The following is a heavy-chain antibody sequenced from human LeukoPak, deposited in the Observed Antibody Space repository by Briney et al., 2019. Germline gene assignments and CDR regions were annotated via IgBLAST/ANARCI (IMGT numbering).Heavy chain of an antibody. J-gene: IGHJ6*02. CDR2: ISGSGGTT. CDR3: AKDTSGSTSYSYHYGMDV. D-gene: IGHD1-26*01. Sequence: GESLQISCVTSGFTFSSYAMSWVRQAPGKGLEWVSVISGSGGTTYYADSVKGRFTISRDNSKSTLYLQMNSLRAEDTAVYYCAKDTSGSTSYSYHYGMDVWGQGTTVTVSS. CDR1: GFTFSSYA. V-gene: IGHV3-23*01.